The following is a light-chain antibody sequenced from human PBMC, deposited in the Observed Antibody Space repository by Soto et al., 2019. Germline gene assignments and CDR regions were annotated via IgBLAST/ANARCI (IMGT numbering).Light chain of an antibody. V-gene: IGKV2-28*01. J-gene: IGKJ1*01. CDR2: LGS. Sequence: DIVMTQSPLYLPVTPGESASISCSSSQSLLHSNGYNCLDWYLQKPGQSPQLLIYLGSNRAPGVPDRLSGSGSGTDFTLKISRVEAGDVGVYYCMQALQTPWTFGQGTKVDIK. CDR1: QSLLHSNGYNC. CDR3: MQALQTPWT.